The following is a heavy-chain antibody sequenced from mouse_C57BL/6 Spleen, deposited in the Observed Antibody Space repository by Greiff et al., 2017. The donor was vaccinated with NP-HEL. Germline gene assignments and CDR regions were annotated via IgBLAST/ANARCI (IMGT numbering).Heavy chain of an antibody. CDR1: GYTFTSYW. CDR2: IHPNSGST. D-gene: IGHD2-4*01. CDR3: ARPIYYDYPYYFDY. V-gene: IGHV1-64*01. J-gene: IGHJ2*01. Sequence: VQLQQPGAELVKPGASVKLSCKASGYTFTSYWMHWVKQRPGPGLEWIGMIHPNSGSTNYNEKFKSKATLTVDKSSSTAYMQLSSLTSEDSAVYYCARPIYYDYPYYFDYWGQGTTLTVSS.